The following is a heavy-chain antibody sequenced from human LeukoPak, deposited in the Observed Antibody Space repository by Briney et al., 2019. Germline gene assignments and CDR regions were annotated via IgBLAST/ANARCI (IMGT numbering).Heavy chain of an antibody. CDR1: GGSISSSRCY. D-gene: IGHD7-27*01. J-gene: IGHJ2*01. V-gene: IGHV4-39*07. CDR2: IYYSGST. CDR3: ARRRIPGDFDV. Sequence: PSETLSLTCTVSGGSISSSRCYWAWIRQSPERGLEWIGTIYYSGSTYYNASLKSRVTMSIDTSKNQFSLKLSSVTAADTALYYCARRRIPGDFDVWGRGTLVIVSS.